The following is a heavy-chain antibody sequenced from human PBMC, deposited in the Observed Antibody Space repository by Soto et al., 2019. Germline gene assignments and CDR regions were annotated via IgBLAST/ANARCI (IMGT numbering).Heavy chain of an antibody. CDR3: ARARAETRILYWTGGMDV. Sequence: QVQLVESGGGVVQPGRSLRLSCAASGFTFSSYAMHWVRQAPGKGLEWVAVISYDGSNKYYADSVKGRFTISRDNSKNTLYLQMNSLRAEDTAVYYCARARAETRILYWTGGMDVWGQGTTVTVSS. CDR1: GFTFSSYA. D-gene: IGHD2-15*01. J-gene: IGHJ6*02. CDR2: ISYDGSNK. V-gene: IGHV3-30-3*01.